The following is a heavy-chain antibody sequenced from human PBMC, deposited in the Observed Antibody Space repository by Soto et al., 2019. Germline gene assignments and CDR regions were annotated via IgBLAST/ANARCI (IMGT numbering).Heavy chain of an antibody. D-gene: IGHD6-13*01. V-gene: IGHV1-2*02. CDR2: INPNSGGT. CDR1: GYTFTGYY. Sequence: ASVKVSCKASGYTFTGYYMHWVRQAPGQGLEWMGWINPNSGGTNYAQKFQGRVTMTRDTSISTAYMELSRLRSDDTAMYYCAREYSSSWYWFDPWGQGTLVTVSS. CDR3: AREYSSSWYWFDP. J-gene: IGHJ5*02.